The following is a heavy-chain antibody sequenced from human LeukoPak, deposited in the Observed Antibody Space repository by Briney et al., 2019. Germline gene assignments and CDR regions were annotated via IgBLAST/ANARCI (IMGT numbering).Heavy chain of an antibody. CDR1: GVTFSSYA. Sequence: GASVKVSCKASGVTFSSYAISWVRQAPGQGLEWMGRIIPIFGTANYAQKFQGRVTITTDESTSTAYMELSSLRSEDTVVYYCAREPYSSGWYYFDYWGQGTLVTVSS. CDR2: IIPIFGTA. CDR3: AREPYSSGWYYFDY. V-gene: IGHV1-69*05. J-gene: IGHJ4*02. D-gene: IGHD6-19*01.